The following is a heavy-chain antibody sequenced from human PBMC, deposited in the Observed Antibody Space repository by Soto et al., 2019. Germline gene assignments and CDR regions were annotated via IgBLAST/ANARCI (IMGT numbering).Heavy chain of an antibody. J-gene: IGHJ4*02. D-gene: IGHD5-18*01. V-gene: IGHV4-4*02. CDR3: ARVSAMVNSFDY. Sequence: LWSRATISMDKSKNQFSLKLSSVTAADTAVYYCARVSAMVNSFDYWGQGTLVTVSS.